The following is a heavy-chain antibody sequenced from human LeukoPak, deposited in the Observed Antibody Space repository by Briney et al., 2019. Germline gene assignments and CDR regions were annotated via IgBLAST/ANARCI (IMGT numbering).Heavy chain of an antibody. D-gene: IGHD3-22*01. J-gene: IGHJ4*02. CDR2: IKQDGSEQ. CDR3: AKSPLDSSGYYFDY. Sequence: PGGSLRLSCAASGFTFSSYWMSWVRQAPGKGLEWVANIKQDGSEQYPVDSVKGRFTISRDNARNSLFLQMNSLRAEDTAVYYCAKSPLDSSGYYFDYWGQGTLVTVSS. CDR1: GFTFSSYW. V-gene: IGHV3-7*01.